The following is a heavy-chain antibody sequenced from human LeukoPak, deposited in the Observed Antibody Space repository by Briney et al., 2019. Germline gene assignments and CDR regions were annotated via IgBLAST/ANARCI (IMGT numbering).Heavy chain of an antibody. J-gene: IGHJ3*02. CDR1: DDSISVGGYS. V-gene: IGHV4-30-4*07. CDR3: ASHKTVISAFDI. CDR2: MYSSGSA. Sequence: SQTLSLTCAVSDDSISVGGYSWSWIRQPPGKGLEWIGFMYSSGSAYYNPSLKSRVTLSIDTSRNQFSLNLSSVTAADTAVYYCASHKTVISAFDIWGQGTLVTVSS. D-gene: IGHD4-17*01.